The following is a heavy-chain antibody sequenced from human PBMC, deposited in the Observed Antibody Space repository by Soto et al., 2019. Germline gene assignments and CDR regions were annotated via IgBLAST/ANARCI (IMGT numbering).Heavy chain of an antibody. D-gene: IGHD3-16*01. V-gene: IGHV4-30-2*01. CDR1: GGSISSGSYS. Sequence: QVQLQESGSGLVKPSQTLSLTCDVSGGSISSGSYSWSWIRQPPGKGLEWIGYIYHSGNSYYNPSLKIIYIISVDRSKNQFSLKLMSVTAADTAVYYCARDQGAPGGGLDPCGQGTLVTVSS. J-gene: IGHJ5*02. CDR2: IYHSGNS. CDR3: ARDQGAPGGGLDP.